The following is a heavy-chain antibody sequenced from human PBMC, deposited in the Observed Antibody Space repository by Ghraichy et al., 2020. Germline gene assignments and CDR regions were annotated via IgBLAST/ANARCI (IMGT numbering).Heavy chain of an antibody. Sequence: GGSLRLSCAASGFTVSSNYMSWVRQAPGKGLEWVSVIYSGGRTYYADSVKGRFTISRDNSKNTLYLQMNSLRAEDTAVYYCARDHGRGAFDIWGQGTIVTVSS. CDR2: IYSGGRT. J-gene: IGHJ3*02. D-gene: IGHD3-16*01. CDR3: ARDHGRGAFDI. CDR1: GFTVSSNY. V-gene: IGHV3-53*01.